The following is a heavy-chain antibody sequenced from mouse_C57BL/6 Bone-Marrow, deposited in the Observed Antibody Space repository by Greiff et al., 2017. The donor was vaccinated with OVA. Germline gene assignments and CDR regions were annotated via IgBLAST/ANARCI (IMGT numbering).Heavy chain of an antibody. V-gene: IGHV5-17*01. CDR2: ISSGSSTI. CDR3: ARSNYGYFDV. J-gene: IGHJ1*03. CDR1: GFTFSDYG. Sequence: EVMLVESGGGLVKPGGSLKLSCAASGFTFSDYGMHWVRQAPEKGLEWVAYISSGSSTIYYAATVKGRFTISRDNAKNTLFLQMISLRSEDTAMYYCARSNYGYFDVWGTGTTVTVSA.